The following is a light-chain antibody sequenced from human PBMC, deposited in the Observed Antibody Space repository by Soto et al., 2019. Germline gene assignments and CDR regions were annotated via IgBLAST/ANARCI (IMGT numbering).Light chain of an antibody. CDR1: QSVGND. V-gene: IGKV3-15*01. Sequence: DIVMAQSPASLSVSPGEGVTLSCRASQSVGNDLAWYQQRAGQAPRLLIYGASTRATGVPARFTGSGSGTDFTLTISSLQSEDFAVYYCQQYYTWPPAWTFGQGTRVDIK. CDR3: QQYYTWPPAWT. CDR2: GAS. J-gene: IGKJ1*01.